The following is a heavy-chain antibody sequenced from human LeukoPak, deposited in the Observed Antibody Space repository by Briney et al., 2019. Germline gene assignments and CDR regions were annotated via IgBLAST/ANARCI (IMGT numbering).Heavy chain of an antibody. Sequence: GASVKVSCKASGYTFTSYDINWARQATGQGLEWMGWMNPNSGNTGYAQKFQGRVTMTRNTSISTAYMELSSLRSEDTAVYYCARDSSEFRSLIFHWGQGTLVTVSS. D-gene: IGHD3-9*01. CDR2: MNPNSGNT. J-gene: IGHJ1*01. V-gene: IGHV1-8*01. CDR1: GYTFTSYD. CDR3: ARDSSEFRSLIFH.